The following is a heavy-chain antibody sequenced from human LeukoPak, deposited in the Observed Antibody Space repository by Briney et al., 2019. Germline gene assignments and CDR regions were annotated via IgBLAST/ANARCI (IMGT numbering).Heavy chain of an antibody. CDR2: IKNDGSST. V-gene: IGHV3-74*01. Sequence: GGSLRLSCAASGFTFENHWMYWLRQGPGKGLMWVARIKNDGSSTSYVDSVKGRFTISRDNAKNTLYLQMNSLRVEDTAVYYCARVVDILTFDHWGQGNQVIVSS. D-gene: IGHD3-9*01. CDR1: GFTFENHW. CDR3: ARVVDILTFDH. J-gene: IGHJ4*02.